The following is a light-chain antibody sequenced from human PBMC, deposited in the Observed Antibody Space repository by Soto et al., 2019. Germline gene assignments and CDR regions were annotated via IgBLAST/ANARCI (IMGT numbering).Light chain of an antibody. J-gene: IGKJ1*01. V-gene: IGKV3-15*01. CDR3: QQYNKWPLT. CDR1: QSVSSSY. CDR2: GAS. Sequence: EILLTQSPGTLSLCPGERATLSCRASQSVSSSYLAWYQQKPGQAPRLLIYGASTRATGIPVRFSGSASGTEFNLTISSLQSEDFTVYYCQQYNKWPLTFGQGTKVDIK.